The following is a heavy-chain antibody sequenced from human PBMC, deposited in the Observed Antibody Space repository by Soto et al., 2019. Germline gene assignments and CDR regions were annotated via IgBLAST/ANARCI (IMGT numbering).Heavy chain of an antibody. CDR1: GFTFSSYS. J-gene: IGHJ3*02. D-gene: IGHD3-16*01. V-gene: IGHV3-21*01. CDR3: ASLLGGVSLSQDDAFDI. CDR2: ISSSSSYI. Sequence: GGSLRLSCAASGFTFSSYSMNWVRQAPGKGLEWVSSISSSSSYIYYADSVKGRFTISRGNAKNSLYLQMNSLRAEDTAVYYCASLLGGVSLSQDDAFDIWGQGTMVTVSS.